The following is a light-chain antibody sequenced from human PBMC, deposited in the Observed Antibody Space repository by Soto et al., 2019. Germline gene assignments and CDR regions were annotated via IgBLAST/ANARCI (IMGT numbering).Light chain of an antibody. CDR2: RTS. J-gene: IGKJ4*01. CDR3: QQYSGTLLT. V-gene: IGKV1-5*03. Sequence: IQMIQSPTSLSASVGETVTITCRASQDVSVYVAWYQHKPGQGPRLLIHRTSTLQFGIPSRFTGSGSGIEFTLTISDLEPDDSATYYRQQYSGTLLTFGGGTKV. CDR1: QDVSVY.